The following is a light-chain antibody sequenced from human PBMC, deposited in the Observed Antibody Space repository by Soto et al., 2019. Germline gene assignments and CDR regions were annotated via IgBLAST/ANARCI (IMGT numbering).Light chain of an antibody. CDR2: DVS. CDR1: SKDVGAYDF. J-gene: IGLJ2*01. Sequence: QSALTQPASVSGSPGQSITISCTGTSKDVGAYDFVSWYQQHPGKAPKLMIYDVSHRPSGISNRFSGSKSGNTASLTISGLQAEDEADYYCISYTGSSHLEVLGGGTKLTVL. CDR3: ISYTGSSHLEV. V-gene: IGLV2-14*03.